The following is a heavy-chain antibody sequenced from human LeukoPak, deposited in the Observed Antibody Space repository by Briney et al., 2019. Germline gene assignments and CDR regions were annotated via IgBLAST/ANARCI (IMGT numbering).Heavy chain of an antibody. CDR1: GFTFSSYG. CDR2: IWYDGSNK. CDR3: ASLDYGDYTENFDY. J-gene: IGHJ4*02. V-gene: IGHV3-30*19. Sequence: AGGSLRLSCAASGFTFSSYGMHWVRQAPGKGLEWVAVIWYDGSNKYYADSVKGRFTISRDNSKNTLYLQMNSLRAEDTAVYYCASLDYGDYTENFDYWGQGTLVTVSS. D-gene: IGHD4-17*01.